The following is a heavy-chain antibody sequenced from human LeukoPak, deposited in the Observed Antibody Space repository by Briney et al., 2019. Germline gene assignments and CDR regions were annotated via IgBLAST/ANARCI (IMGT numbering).Heavy chain of an antibody. V-gene: IGHV4-4*07. CDR3: ARDYFTRYCSGGSRFFDAFDI. D-gene: IGHD2-15*01. J-gene: IGHJ3*02. Sequence: SETLSLTCTVSGGSISSYYWSWIRQPAGKGLEWIGRIYTSGSTNYNPSLKSRVTMSVDTSKNQFSLKLSSVTAADTAVYYCARDYFTRYCSGGSRFFDAFDIWGQGTMVTVSS. CDR1: GGSISSYY. CDR2: IYTSGST.